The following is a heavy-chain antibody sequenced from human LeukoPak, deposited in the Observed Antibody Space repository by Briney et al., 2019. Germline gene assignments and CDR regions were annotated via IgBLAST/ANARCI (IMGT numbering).Heavy chain of an antibody. J-gene: IGHJ4*02. CDR2: INHSGST. Sequence: PSETLSLTCAVYGGSFSGYYWSWIRQPPGKGLEWIGEINHSGSTNYNPSLKSRVTISVDTSKNQFSLKLSSVTAADTAVSYCARHRKTKYSSSWYSKYYFDYWGQGTLVTVSS. CDR3: ARHRKTKYSSSWYSKYYFDY. D-gene: IGHD6-13*01. CDR1: GGSFSGYY. V-gene: IGHV4-34*01.